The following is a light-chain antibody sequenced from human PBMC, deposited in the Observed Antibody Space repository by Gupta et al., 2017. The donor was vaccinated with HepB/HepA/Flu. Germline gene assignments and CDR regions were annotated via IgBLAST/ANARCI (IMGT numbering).Light chain of an antibody. J-gene: IGLJ2*01. Sequence: QSALTQPPSASGSPGQSVTISCTGATSDVGGYNYVSWYQQHPGKAPKLIIYEVYKRPSGVPDRFSGSKSGNTASLTVSGLQAEDEADYYRYSYAGFNNFIFGGGTKLTVL. CDR3: YSYAGFNNFI. CDR1: TSDVGGYNY. V-gene: IGLV2-8*01. CDR2: EVY.